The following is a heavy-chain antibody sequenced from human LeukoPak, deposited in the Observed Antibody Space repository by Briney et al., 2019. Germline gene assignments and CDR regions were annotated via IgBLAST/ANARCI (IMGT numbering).Heavy chain of an antibody. Sequence: PSETLSLTCTVSGGSISSSSYYWGWLRQPPGKGLEWVGSIYYSGSTYYNPSLKSRVTISVDTSKNQFSLKLSSVTAADTAVYYCARGVVPAAIHWFDPGGQGTLVTVSS. CDR2: IYYSGST. CDR1: GGSISSSSYY. J-gene: IGHJ5*02. CDR3: ARGVVPAAIHWFDP. V-gene: IGHV4-39*01. D-gene: IGHD2-2*01.